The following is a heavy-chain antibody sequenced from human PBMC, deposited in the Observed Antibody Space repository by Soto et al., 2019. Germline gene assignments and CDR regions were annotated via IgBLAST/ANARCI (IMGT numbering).Heavy chain of an antibody. V-gene: IGHV3-64D*06. Sequence: PXGSLRRSCLASGFTFSIYTKFWVRQSPGKGLEYVAAISTNGGRTSYADSVKGRFTISRDNSKNTMFLQMSSLRIEDTAVYYCVTRINYVEMASLDDHWGQGTLVTVSS. J-gene: IGHJ4*02. D-gene: IGHD3-16*01. CDR1: GFTFSIYT. CDR2: ISTNGGRT. CDR3: VTRINYVEMASLDDH.